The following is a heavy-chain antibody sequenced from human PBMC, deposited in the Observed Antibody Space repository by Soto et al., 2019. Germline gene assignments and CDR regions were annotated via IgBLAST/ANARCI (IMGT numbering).Heavy chain of an antibody. CDR1: GYTFTSYD. Sequence: ASVKVSCKASGYTFTSYDINWVRQATGQGLEWMGWMNPNSGNTGYAQKFQGRVTMTRNTSISTAYMELSSLRSEDTAVYYCAGEGYCSSTSCYTRQRSPGNCFDPRGQRTLVTVSS. D-gene: IGHD2-2*02. CDR3: AGEGYCSSTSCYTRQRSPGNCFDP. V-gene: IGHV1-8*01. J-gene: IGHJ5*02. CDR2: MNPNSGNT.